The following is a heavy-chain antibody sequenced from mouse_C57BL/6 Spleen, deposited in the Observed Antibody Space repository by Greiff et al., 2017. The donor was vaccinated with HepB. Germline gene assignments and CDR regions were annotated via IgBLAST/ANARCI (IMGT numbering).Heavy chain of an antibody. V-gene: IGHV1-72*01. CDR3: APTVHWYFDV. CDR2: IDPNSGVT. CDR1: GYTFTSYW. J-gene: IGHJ1*03. D-gene: IGHD6-1*01. Sequence: QVQLQQPGAELVKPGASVKLSCKASGYTFTSYWMHWVKQRPGRGLEWIGRIDPNSGVTKYNEKFKSKATLTVDKPSRTAYMQISSLTSEDSSVYYWAPTVHWYFDVWGTGTTVTVSS.